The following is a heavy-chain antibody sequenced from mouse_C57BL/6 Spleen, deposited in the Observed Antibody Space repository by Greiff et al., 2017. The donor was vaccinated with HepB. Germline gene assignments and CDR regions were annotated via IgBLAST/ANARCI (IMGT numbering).Heavy chain of an antibody. J-gene: IGHJ2*01. V-gene: IGHV14-3*01. CDR3: VGDYYYGSSYYFDY. Sequence: VQLQQSVAELVRPGASVKLSCTASGFNIKNTYMHWVKQRPEQGLEWIGRIDPANGNTKYAPKFQGKATITADTSSNTAYLQLSSLTSEDTAIYDCVGDYYYGSSYYFDYWGQGTTLTVSS. CDR2: IDPANGNT. CDR1: GFNIKNTY. D-gene: IGHD1-1*01.